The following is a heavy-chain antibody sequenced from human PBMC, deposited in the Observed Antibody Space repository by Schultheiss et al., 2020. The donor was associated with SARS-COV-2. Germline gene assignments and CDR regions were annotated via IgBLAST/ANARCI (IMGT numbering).Heavy chain of an antibody. V-gene: IGHV3-66*02. CDR1: GFTFSSYA. D-gene: IGHD6-19*01. Sequence: GGSLRLSCAASGFTFSSYAISWVRQAPGKGLEWVSVIYSGGSTYYADSVKGRFTISRDNSKTTLYLQMNSLRAEDTAVYYCARDWGIAVAVHAFDIWGQGTMVTVSS. CDR2: IYSGGST. J-gene: IGHJ3*02. CDR3: ARDWGIAVAVHAFDI.